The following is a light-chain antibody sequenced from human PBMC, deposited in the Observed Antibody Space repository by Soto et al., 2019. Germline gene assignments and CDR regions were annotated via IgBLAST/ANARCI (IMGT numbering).Light chain of an antibody. CDR3: QQYADVPLP. J-gene: IGKJ4*01. V-gene: IGKV1-39*01. CDR2: AAS. CDR1: QSISSY. Sequence: DIQMTQSPSSLSASVGDRVTITCRASQSISSYLNWYQQKPGKAPKLLIYAASSLQSGVPSRFSGSGSGTDFTLTISSLQPEDFATYYCQQYADVPLPFGGGTKVHI.